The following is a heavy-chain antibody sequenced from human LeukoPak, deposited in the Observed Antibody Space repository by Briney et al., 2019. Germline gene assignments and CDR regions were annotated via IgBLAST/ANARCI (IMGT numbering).Heavy chain of an antibody. D-gene: IGHD1-26*01. CDR3: ARRGVQGYMDV. J-gene: IGHJ6*03. CDR2: INGAGVT. V-gene: IGHV3-69-1*01. CDR1: GFAVIDHF. Sequence: PGGSLRLSCAASGFAVIDHFMHWVRQAPGEGLQWVSTINGAGVTHYAASVKGRFTISRDRVKNTVSLQMNNLRADDTAVYFCARRGVQGYMDVWGKGTTVTVSS.